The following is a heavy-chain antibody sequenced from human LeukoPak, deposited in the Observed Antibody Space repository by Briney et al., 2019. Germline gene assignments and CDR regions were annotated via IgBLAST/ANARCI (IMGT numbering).Heavy chain of an antibody. Sequence: GGSLRLSRAASGFTFRDYSMIWIRQAPGKGLEWVSSISSISGHIYYADSVKGRFTISRDNAKNSLYLQMNSLRDEDTAVYYCARLFRAGGDYWGQGTLVTVSS. CDR1: GFTFRDYS. D-gene: IGHD2-21*01. V-gene: IGHV3-21*06. CDR2: ISSISGHI. J-gene: IGHJ4*02. CDR3: ARLFRAGGDY.